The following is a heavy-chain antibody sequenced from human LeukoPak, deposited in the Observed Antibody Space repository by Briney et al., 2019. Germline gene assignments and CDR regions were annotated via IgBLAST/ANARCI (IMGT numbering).Heavy chain of an antibody. Sequence: GGSLRLSCAASGFTFSNYPMPWVRQAPGKGLQYVSAITSDGGTTYYANSEKGRFTISRDNSKNTLYLQMGSLRAEDMAVYYCARDSSFAAFNWFGPWGQGTLVIVSS. CDR3: ARDSSFAAFNWFGP. J-gene: IGHJ5*02. CDR1: GFTFSNYP. V-gene: IGHV3-64*01. CDR2: ITSDGGTT. D-gene: IGHD2-15*01.